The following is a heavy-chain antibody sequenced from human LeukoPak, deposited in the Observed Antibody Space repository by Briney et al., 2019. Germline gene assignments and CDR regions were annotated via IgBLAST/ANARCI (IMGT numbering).Heavy chain of an antibody. CDR1: GFTFSSYA. CDR3: AGSSSKDQFYSYYYYMDV. J-gene: IGHJ6*03. CDR2: ISGRGGRA. D-gene: IGHD6-6*01. Sequence: PGGSLRLSCAASGFTFSSYAMSWGRQAPGKGLEWVSAISGRGGRAYYADSVKGRFTISRDNSKNTLYLQMNSLRAEDTAVYYCAGSSSKDQFYSYYYYMDVWGKGTTVTVSS. V-gene: IGHV3-23*01.